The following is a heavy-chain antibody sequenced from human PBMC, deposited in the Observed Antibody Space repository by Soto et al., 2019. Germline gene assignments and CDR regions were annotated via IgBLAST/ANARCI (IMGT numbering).Heavy chain of an antibody. J-gene: IGHJ4*02. CDR1: GYTFTRYN. V-gene: IGHV1-46*01. CDR3: ARVRGGGSEYFFGY. D-gene: IGHD2-15*01. CDR2: INPSGGTT. Sequence: ASVKVSSKACGYTFTRYNVHWLRQAPGQGLEWMAIINPSGGTTYYVQKFEGRVTLTTDTSTSTVYMELSSLRSDDTAVYYCARVRGGGSEYFFGYWDQGTLVTASS.